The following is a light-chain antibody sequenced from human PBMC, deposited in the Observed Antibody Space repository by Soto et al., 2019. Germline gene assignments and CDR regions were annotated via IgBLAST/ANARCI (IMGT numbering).Light chain of an antibody. Sequence: QSALTQPASVSGSPGQSITISCTGISSDFVGYTFVSWYQQYPGKATKLMMYGVSNRPSGVSNRCSGSKSGNTASLTISGLQADDYADYYCSADTGKSTYVIFGGGTKLTVL. CDR1: SSDFVGYTF. CDR2: GVS. J-gene: IGLJ2*01. V-gene: IGLV2-14*01. CDR3: SADTGKSTYVI.